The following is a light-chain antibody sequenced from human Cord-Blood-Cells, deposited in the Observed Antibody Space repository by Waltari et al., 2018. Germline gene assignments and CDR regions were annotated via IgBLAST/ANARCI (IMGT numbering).Light chain of an antibody. V-gene: IGKV3-20*01. J-gene: IGKJ3*01. CDR1: QSVSSSY. CDR2: GAS. CDR3: QQYSSSRT. Sequence: IVLTPSPVTLSLSPAERATLSCRASQSVSSSYLAWYQQKPGQAPRLLIYGASSRASGIPDRFSGSGSGTDFTLTISRLEPEDFAVYYCQQYSSSRTFGPGTKVDIK.